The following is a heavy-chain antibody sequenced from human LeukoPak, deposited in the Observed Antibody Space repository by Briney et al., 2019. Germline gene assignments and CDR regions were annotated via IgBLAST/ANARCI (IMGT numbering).Heavy chain of an antibody. D-gene: IGHD1-26*01. J-gene: IGHJ6*03. CDR1: GYTFTGYY. Sequence: ASVKVSCKASGYTFTGYYMYWVRQAPGQGLEWMGWISAYNGDTNYAQKLQGRVTMTTDTSTSTAYMELRSLRSDDTAVYYCARVSREKNYYMDVWGKGTTVTVSS. V-gene: IGHV1-18*04. CDR2: ISAYNGDT. CDR3: ARVSREKNYYMDV.